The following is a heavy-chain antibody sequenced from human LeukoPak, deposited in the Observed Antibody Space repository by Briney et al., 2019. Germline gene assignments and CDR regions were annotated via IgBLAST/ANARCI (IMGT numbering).Heavy chain of an antibody. CDR2: ISGSGGST. Sequence: GGSLRLSCAASGFIFSSYAMTWVRQAPGKGLEWVSAISGSGGSTYYADSVKGRFTISRDNSKNTLYLQMNSLRAEDTAVYYCAKKALPSFFDSSGPYDWGQGTLVTVSS. V-gene: IGHV3-23*01. CDR1: GFIFSSYA. D-gene: IGHD3-22*01. CDR3: AKKALPSFFDSSGPYD. J-gene: IGHJ4*02.